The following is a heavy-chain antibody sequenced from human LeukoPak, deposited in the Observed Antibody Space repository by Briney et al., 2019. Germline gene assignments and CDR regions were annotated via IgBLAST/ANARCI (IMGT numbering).Heavy chain of an antibody. D-gene: IGHD3-10*01. Sequence: SETLSLTCTVSGGSISSGSYYWSWIRQPAGKGLEWIGRIYTSGSTNYNPSLKSRVTISVDTSKNQFSLKLSSVTAADTAVYYCARAVRGFGELMDYWGQGTLVTVSS. CDR3: ARAVRGFGELMDY. CDR1: GGSISSGSYY. J-gene: IGHJ4*02. CDR2: IYTSGST. V-gene: IGHV4-61*02.